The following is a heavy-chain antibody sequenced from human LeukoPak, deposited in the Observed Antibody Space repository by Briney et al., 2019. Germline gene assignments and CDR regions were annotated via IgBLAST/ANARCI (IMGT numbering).Heavy chain of an antibody. CDR3: AKDLSMVRGVPAPGDY. CDR2: ISYDGSNK. Sequence: GGSLRLSCAASGFAFSSYGMHWVRQAPGKGLEWVAVISYDGSNKYYADSVKGRFTISRDNSKNTLYLQMNSLRAEDTAVYYCAKDLSMVRGVPAPGDYWGQGTLVTVSS. CDR1: GFAFSSYG. V-gene: IGHV3-30*18. D-gene: IGHD3-10*01. J-gene: IGHJ4*02.